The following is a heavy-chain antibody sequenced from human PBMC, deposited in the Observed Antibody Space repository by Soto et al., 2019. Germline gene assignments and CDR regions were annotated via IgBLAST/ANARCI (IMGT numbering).Heavy chain of an antibody. CDR2: ISGSSSYI. J-gene: IGHJ4*02. Sequence: GGSLRLSCVVSGVSFSDYSVNWVRQAPGKGLEWVALISGSSSYIYYADSVKGRFTISRDNAKNSLFLQMDSLRVEDTAVYYSERSGEILQTFDSWGQGTLVTVSS. CDR1: GVSFSDYS. V-gene: IGHV3-21*01. CDR3: ERSGEILQTFDS. D-gene: IGHD1-26*01.